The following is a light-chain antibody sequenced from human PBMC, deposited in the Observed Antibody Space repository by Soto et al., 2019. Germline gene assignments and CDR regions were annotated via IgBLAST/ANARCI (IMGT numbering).Light chain of an antibody. Sequence: DIQMTQSPSTLSASVGDRVTITCRASQSINSWLAWYQQKPGKAPRLLIYRASSLEGRVPSRFSGSGSGAEFTLTISSLQPDDFETYYCQHYDSYSGTFGPGTKVDIK. CDR2: RAS. J-gene: IGKJ3*01. CDR3: QHYDSYSGT. CDR1: QSINSW. V-gene: IGKV1-5*03.